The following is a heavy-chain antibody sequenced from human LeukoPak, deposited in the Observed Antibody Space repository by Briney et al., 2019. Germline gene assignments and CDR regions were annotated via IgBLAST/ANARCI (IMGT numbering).Heavy chain of an antibody. CDR2: IYYSGST. V-gene: IGHV4-59*08. CDR3: ARSYYGNDQYYFDY. CDR1: GGSISSYY. D-gene: IGHD3-10*01. Sequence: SETLSLTCTVSGGSISSYYWSWIRQPPGKGLEWIGYIYYSGSTNYNPSLKSRVTISVDTSKSQFSLKLSSVTAADTAVYYCARSYYGNDQYYFDYWGQGTLVTVSS. J-gene: IGHJ4*02.